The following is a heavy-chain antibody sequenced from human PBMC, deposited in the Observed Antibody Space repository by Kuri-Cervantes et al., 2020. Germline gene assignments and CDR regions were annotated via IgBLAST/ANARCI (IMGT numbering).Heavy chain of an antibody. CDR1: GFIFSSFA. CDR3: VRTYYYDSSGYSH. V-gene: IGHV3-23*01. D-gene: IGHD3-22*01. CDR2: ISGSGGGT. J-gene: IGHJ4*02. Sequence: GESLKISCAASGFIFSSFAMSWVRQAPGKGLEWVSGISGSGGGTYYADSVKGRFTISRDNSKNRLYLQMNSLRAEDTAMYYCVRTYYYDSSGYSHWGQGTLVTVSS.